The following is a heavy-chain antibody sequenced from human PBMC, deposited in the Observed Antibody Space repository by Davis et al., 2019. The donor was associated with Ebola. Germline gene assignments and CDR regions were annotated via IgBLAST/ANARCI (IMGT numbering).Heavy chain of an antibody. J-gene: IGHJ5*02. V-gene: IGHV4-59*08. D-gene: IGHD3-10*01. CDR1: GGSISSYY. CDR3: ARLHGSGSYSGGWFDP. Sequence: SETLSLTCTVSGGSISSYYWSWIRQPPGKGLEWIGYIYYSGSTNYNPSLKSRVTISVDTSKNQFSLKLSSVTAADTAVYYCARLHGSGSYSGGWFDPWGQGTLVTVSS. CDR2: IYYSGST.